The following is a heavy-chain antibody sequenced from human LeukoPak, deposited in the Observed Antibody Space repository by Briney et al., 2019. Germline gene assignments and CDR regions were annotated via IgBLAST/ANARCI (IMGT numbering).Heavy chain of an antibody. Sequence: ASVNVSCKASGYTFTGYYMHWVRQAPGQGLEWMGWINPNSGGTNYAQKFQGRVTMTRDTSISTAYMELSRLRSDDTAVYYCARDYDILTGPLIALDYWGQGTLVTVSS. J-gene: IGHJ4*02. V-gene: IGHV1-2*02. CDR1: GYTFTGYY. D-gene: IGHD3-9*01. CDR2: INPNSGGT. CDR3: ARDYDILTGPLIALDY.